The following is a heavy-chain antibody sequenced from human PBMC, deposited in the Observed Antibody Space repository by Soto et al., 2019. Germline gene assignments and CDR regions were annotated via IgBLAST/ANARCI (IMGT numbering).Heavy chain of an antibody. Sequence: GSLRLSCAASGFTFSSYAMSWVRQAPGKGLEWVSAISGSGGSTYYADSVKGRFTISRDNSKNTLYLQMNSLRAEDTAVYYCATQYCSSTSCPRGSYYGVDVWGQGTTVTVSS. J-gene: IGHJ6*02. CDR2: ISGSGGST. D-gene: IGHD2-2*01. CDR1: GFTFSSYA. V-gene: IGHV3-23*01. CDR3: ATQYCSSTSCPRGSYYGVDV.